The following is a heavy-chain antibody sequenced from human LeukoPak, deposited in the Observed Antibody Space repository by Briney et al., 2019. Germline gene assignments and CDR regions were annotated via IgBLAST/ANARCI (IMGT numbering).Heavy chain of an antibody. J-gene: IGHJ4*02. Sequence: GGSLRLSCAASGFTFSSYGMHWVRQAPGKGLEWVAFIRYDGSNKYYADSVKGRFTISRGNSKKTLYLQMNSLRPEDTAVYYCAKDFSVYYYDSRVLDYWGQGTLVTVSS. D-gene: IGHD3-22*01. CDR2: IRYDGSNK. CDR3: AKDFSVYYYDSRVLDY. V-gene: IGHV3-30*02. CDR1: GFTFSSYG.